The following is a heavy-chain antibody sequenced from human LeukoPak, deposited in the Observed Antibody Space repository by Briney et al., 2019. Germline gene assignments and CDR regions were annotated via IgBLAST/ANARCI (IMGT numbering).Heavy chain of an antibody. J-gene: IGHJ4*02. CDR1: GYTFTGYY. Sequence: ASVKVSCKAPGYTFTGYYMHWVRQAPGQGLEWMGWINPNSGGTNYAQKFQGRVTMTRDTSISTAYMELGRLRSDDTAVYYCARVRSDCSSTSCYVDYFDYWGQGTLVTVSS. CDR2: INPNSGGT. D-gene: IGHD2-2*01. CDR3: ARVRSDCSSTSCYVDYFDY. V-gene: IGHV1-2*02.